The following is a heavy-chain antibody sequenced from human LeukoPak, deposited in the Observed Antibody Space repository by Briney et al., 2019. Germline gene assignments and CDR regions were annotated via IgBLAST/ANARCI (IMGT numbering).Heavy chain of an antibody. CDR1: GFTFSTYA. J-gene: IGHJ3*02. Sequence: GGSLRLSCAASGFTFSTYAMHWVRQAPGKGLEYVSSINSNGGSTYYANSVKGRFTISRDNSKSTLDLQMGSLRAEDMAVYYCARERYSNGPNAFDIWGQGTMVTVSS. V-gene: IGHV3-64*01. CDR2: INSNGGST. D-gene: IGHD5-18*01. CDR3: ARERYSNGPNAFDI.